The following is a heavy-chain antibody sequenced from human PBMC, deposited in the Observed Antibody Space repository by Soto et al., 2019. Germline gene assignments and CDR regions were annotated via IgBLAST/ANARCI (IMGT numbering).Heavy chain of an antibody. Sequence: QVQLVQSGAEVKKPGSSVKVSCKASGGTFSSYTISWVRQAPGQGLEWMGRIIPILGIANYAQKFQGRVTITADKSASTAYMELSSLRSEDTAVYYCARVNLYGDYGSWGQGTLVTVSS. CDR3: ARVNLYGDYGS. CDR1: GGTFSSYT. CDR2: IIPILGIA. D-gene: IGHD4-17*01. J-gene: IGHJ5*02. V-gene: IGHV1-69*02.